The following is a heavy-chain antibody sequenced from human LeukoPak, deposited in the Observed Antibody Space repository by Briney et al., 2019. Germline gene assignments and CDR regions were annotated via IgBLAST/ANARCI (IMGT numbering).Heavy chain of an antibody. D-gene: IGHD5-18*01. CDR2: IIPIFGTA. V-gene: IGHV1-69*13. Sequence: ASVKVSCKASGGTFSSYAISWVRQAPGQGLEWMGGIIPIFGTANYAQKFQGRVTITADESTSTAYMELSSLRSEETAVYYCGRDPDTAMGGAAFDIWGQGTMVTVSS. J-gene: IGHJ3*02. CDR1: GGTFSSYA. CDR3: GRDPDTAMGGAAFDI.